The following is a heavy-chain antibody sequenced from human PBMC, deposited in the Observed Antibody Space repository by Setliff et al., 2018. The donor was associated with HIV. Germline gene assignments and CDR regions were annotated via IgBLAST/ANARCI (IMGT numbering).Heavy chain of an antibody. J-gene: IGHJ4*02. CDR2: ISGSGSST. V-gene: IGHV3-23*01. Sequence: GGSLRLSCTASGFSFSSYAMRWVRQAPGKGLEWVSGISGSGSSTYYADSVKGRSTISRDNSKNTLYLQMNSLTVEDTAIYYCARGRKELLFARRDTGFDYWGQGTLVTVSS. CDR1: GFSFSSYA. CDR3: ARGRKELLFARRDTGFDY. D-gene: IGHD2-21*02.